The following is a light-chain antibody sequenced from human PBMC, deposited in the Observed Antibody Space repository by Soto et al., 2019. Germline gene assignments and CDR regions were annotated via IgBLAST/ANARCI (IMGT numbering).Light chain of an antibody. CDR3: QSYDSSLSGSGV. V-gene: IGLV1-40*01. J-gene: IGLJ1*01. CDR1: SSNIGAGYD. CDR2: GNS. Sequence: QSALTQPPSVSGAPGQRVTISRTGSSSNIGAGYDVHWYQQLPGTAPKLLIYGNSNRPSGVPDRFSGSKSGTSASLAITGLQAEDEADYYCQSYDSSLSGSGVFGTGTKVTVL.